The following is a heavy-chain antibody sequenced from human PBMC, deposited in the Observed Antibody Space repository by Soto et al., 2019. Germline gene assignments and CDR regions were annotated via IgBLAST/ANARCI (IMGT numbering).Heavy chain of an antibody. CDR1: GFTFSSYA. CDR2: ISGSGSST. J-gene: IGHJ4*02. V-gene: IGHV3-23*01. Sequence: GGSLRLSCAASGFTFSSYAMSWVRQAPGKGLEWVSGISGSGSSTYYADSVKGRFTISRDNSKNTLYLQMNSLRAEDTAVYYCAKDGKIAAAGTWVKYFDYWGQGTLVTVSS. D-gene: IGHD6-13*01. CDR3: AKDGKIAAAGTWVKYFDY.